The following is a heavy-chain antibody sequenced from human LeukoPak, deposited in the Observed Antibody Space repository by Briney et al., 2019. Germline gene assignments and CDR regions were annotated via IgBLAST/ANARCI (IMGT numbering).Heavy chain of an antibody. CDR3: ARQLETTGGWFDP. V-gene: IGHV1-2*02. J-gene: IGHJ5*02. Sequence: ASVKVSCKASGYTFTGYYMRWVRQAPGQGLEWMGWINPNSGSTNYAQKFQGRVTMTRDTSISTAYMELSRLRSDDTAVYYCARQLETTGGWFDPWGQGTLVTVSS. CDR2: INPNSGST. D-gene: IGHD1-1*01. CDR1: GYTFTGYY.